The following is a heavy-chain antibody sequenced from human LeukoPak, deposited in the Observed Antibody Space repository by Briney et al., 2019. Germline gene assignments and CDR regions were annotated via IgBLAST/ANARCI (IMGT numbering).Heavy chain of an antibody. CDR3: ARTAVTTTIGWFDP. V-gene: IGHV4-61*01. CDR2: IYYSGST. CDR1: GASVSTGSYY. Sequence: SETLSLTCTVSGASVSTGSYYWSWIRQPPGKGLEWIGHIYYSGSTSYNPSLKSRVTISVDTSKNQYSLKLSSVTAADTAVYYCARTAVTTTIGWFDPWGQGTLVTVSS. D-gene: IGHD6-13*01. J-gene: IGHJ5*02.